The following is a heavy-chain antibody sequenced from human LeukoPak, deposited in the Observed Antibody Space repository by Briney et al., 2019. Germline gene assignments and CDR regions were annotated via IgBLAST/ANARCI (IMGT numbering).Heavy chain of an antibody. CDR3: ARESGYYGSGSYTGPFDY. Sequence: GRSLRLSCAASGFTFSSYGMHWVRQAPGKGLEWVAVIWYDGSNKYSADSVKGRFTISRDNSKNTLYLQMNSLRAEDTAVYYCARESGYYGSGSYTGPFDYWGQGTLVTVSS. D-gene: IGHD3-10*01. CDR2: IWYDGSNK. J-gene: IGHJ4*02. CDR1: GFTFSSYG. V-gene: IGHV3-33*01.